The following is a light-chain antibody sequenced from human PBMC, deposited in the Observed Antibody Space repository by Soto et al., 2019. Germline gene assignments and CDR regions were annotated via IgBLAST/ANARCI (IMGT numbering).Light chain of an antibody. Sequence: DIQMTQSPSSLSASVGDRVTITCRASQSISSYLNWYQQKPGKAPKLLIYAASSLQSGVPSRFSGSGSGTDFTLTISSLQPEEFATYYCQKSYIITFGQGTRLEIK. J-gene: IGKJ5*01. CDR2: AAS. CDR1: QSISSY. CDR3: QKSYIIT. V-gene: IGKV1-39*01.